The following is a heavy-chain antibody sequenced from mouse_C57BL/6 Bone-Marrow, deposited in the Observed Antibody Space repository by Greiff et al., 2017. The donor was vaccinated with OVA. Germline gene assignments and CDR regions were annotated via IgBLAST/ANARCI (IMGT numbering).Heavy chain of an antibody. CDR1: GYTFTSYW. V-gene: IGHV1-50*01. J-gene: IGHJ1*03. Sequence: VQLQQPGAELVKPGASVTLSCKASGYTFTSYWMQWVKQRPGQGLEWIGEIDPSDSYTNYNQKFKGKATLTVDTSSSTAYMQLSSLTSEDSAVYYCAELGRYWYFDVWGTGTTVTVSS. CDR2: IDPSDSYT. D-gene: IGHD4-1*01. CDR3: AELGRYWYFDV.